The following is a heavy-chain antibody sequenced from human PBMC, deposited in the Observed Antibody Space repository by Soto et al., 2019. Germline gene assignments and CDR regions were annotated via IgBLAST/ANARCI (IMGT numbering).Heavy chain of an antibody. Sequence: SETLSLTCTVSGGSISSSSYYWGWIRQPPGKGLEWIGSIYYSGSTYYNPSLKSRVTISVDTSKNQFSLKLSSVTAADTAVYYCARHEGDSYDFWSGYLDGFDYWGQGTLVTVSS. CDR3: ARHEGDSYDFWSGYLDGFDY. CDR2: IYYSGST. V-gene: IGHV4-39*01. D-gene: IGHD3-3*01. J-gene: IGHJ4*02. CDR1: GGSISSSSYY.